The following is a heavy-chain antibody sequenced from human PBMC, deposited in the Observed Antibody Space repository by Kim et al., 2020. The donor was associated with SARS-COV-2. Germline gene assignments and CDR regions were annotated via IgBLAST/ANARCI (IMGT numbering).Heavy chain of an antibody. CDR3: AGQLRAVPGTFDY. J-gene: IGHJ4*02. CDR2: ISNTGYAA. Sequence: GGSLRLSCTASGFTFSTYAMGWVRQAPGKGLEWVSLISNTGYAAYYADSVKGRFTISRDNSKNTMYLQMNSLRDDDTAIYYCAGQLRAVPGTFDYWGRGT. V-gene: IGHV3-23*01. CDR1: GFTFSTYA. D-gene: IGHD6-19*01.